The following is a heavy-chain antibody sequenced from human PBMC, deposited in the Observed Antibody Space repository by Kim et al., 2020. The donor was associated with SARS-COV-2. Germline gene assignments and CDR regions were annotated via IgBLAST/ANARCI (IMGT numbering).Heavy chain of an antibody. CDR1: GYTFTSYA. CDR2: INTNTGNP. J-gene: IGHJ6*04. D-gene: IGHD3-22*01. V-gene: IGHV7-4-1*02. CDR3: ARDGGYYDRSGYPALDV. Sequence: ASVKVSCKASGYTFTSYALNWVRQAPGQGLEWMGWINTNTGNPTYAQGFTGRVVFSLDTSVSTAYLQISSLKAEDTAVYYCARDGGYYDRSGYPALDVWGKGTTVTVSS.